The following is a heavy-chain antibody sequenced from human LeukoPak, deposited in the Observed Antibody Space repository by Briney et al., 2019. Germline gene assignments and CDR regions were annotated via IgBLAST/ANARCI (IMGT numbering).Heavy chain of an antibody. J-gene: IGHJ4*02. Sequence: ASVKVSCKASGYTFTSYGISWVRQAPGQGLEWMGWISAYNGNTNYAQKLQGRVTITTDESTSTAYMELSSLRSEDTAVYYCARESYYDSSGYYHVPFDYWGQGTLVTVSS. CDR2: ISAYNGNT. V-gene: IGHV1-18*01. D-gene: IGHD3-22*01. CDR1: GYTFTSYG. CDR3: ARESYYDSSGYYHVPFDY.